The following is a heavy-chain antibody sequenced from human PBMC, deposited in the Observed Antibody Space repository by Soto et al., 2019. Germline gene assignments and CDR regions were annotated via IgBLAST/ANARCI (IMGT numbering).Heavy chain of an antibody. CDR3: ARDENVAMTFAY. J-gene: IGHJ4*02. CDR1: GGSISSGDYY. Sequence: SETLSLTCTVSGGSISSGDYYWSWIRQPPGKGLEWIGYIYYSGSTYYNPSLKSRVTISVDTSKNQFSLKLSSVTAADTAVYYCARDENVAMTFAYWGQGTLVTVSS. D-gene: IGHD3-16*01. V-gene: IGHV4-30-4*01. CDR2: IYYSGST.